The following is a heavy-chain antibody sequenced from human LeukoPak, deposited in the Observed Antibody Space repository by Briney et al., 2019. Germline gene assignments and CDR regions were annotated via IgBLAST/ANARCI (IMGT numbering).Heavy chain of an antibody. CDR1: GYTFTGYY. J-gene: IGHJ4*02. CDR3: ARAAYSSFPGMAIGGGEVDY. Sequence: GASVKVSCKASGYTFTGYYMHWVRQAPGQGLEWMGWINPNSGGTNYAQKFQGRVTMTRDTSISTAYMELSRLRSDDTAVYYCARAAYSSFPGMAIGGGEVDYWGQGTLVTVSS. V-gene: IGHV1-2*02. D-gene: IGHD6-19*01. CDR2: INPNSGGT.